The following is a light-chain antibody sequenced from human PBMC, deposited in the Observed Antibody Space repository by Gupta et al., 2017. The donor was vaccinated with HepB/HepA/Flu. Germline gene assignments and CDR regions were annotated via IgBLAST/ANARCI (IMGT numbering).Light chain of an antibody. CDR1: QSVSSN. J-gene: IGKJ4*01. CDR2: GSS. V-gene: IGKV3-11*01. CDR3: QQQNDWPLT. Sequence: EIVLTQSPATLSLSPGERATLSCWASQSVSSNLAWYQQKLGQAPRLLMYGSSNRAAGIPARFSGSGSGTDFTLTISRLESEDFAVYYCQQQNDWPLTFGGGTKVEI.